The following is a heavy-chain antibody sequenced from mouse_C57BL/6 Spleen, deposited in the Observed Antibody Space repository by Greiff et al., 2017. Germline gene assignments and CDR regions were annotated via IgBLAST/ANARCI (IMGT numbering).Heavy chain of an antibody. Sequence: QVQLQQPGAELVRPGSSVKLSCKASGYTFTSYWMDWVKQRPGQGLEWIGNIYPSDSETHYNQKFKDKATLTVDKSSSTAYMQLSSLTSEDSAVYYCARGSNPDYWGQGTTLTVSS. D-gene: IGHD2-5*01. CDR2: IYPSDSET. CDR1: GYTFTSYW. CDR3: ARGSNPDY. J-gene: IGHJ2*01. V-gene: IGHV1-61*01.